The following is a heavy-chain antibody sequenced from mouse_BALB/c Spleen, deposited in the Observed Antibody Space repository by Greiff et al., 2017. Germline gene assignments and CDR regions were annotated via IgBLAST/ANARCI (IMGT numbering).Heavy chain of an antibody. J-gene: IGHJ2*01. D-gene: IGHD1-1*01. CDR1: GYTFTSYV. CDR3: ARDDYYGSSYGYFDY. Sequence: VQLQQSGPELVKPGASVKMSCKASGYTFTSYVMHWVKQKPGQGLEWIGYINPYNDGTKYNEKFKGKATLTSDKSSSTAYMELSSLTSEDSAVYYCARDDYYGSSYGYFDYWGQGTTLTVSS. V-gene: IGHV1-14*01. CDR2: INPYNDGT.